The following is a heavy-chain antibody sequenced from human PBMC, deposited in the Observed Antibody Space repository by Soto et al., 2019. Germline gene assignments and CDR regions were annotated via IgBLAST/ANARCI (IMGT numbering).Heavy chain of an antibody. CDR2: IQTNGHT. J-gene: IGHJ5*02. CDR1: GGSLSGYH. V-gene: IGHV4-4*07. Sequence: QVQLQESGPGLVKPSETLSLICSVSGGSLSGYHLSWIRQPAGKGLDWLGRIQTNGHTDYDPSLKRLVTISIDTSNNQFSLTVPSVTAADTDGYFCAKGAGPPWFDPGGQGTLVTVSS. CDR3: AKGAGPPWFDP.